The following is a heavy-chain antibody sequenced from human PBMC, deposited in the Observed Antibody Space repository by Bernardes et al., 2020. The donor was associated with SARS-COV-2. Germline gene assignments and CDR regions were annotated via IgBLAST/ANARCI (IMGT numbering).Heavy chain of an antibody. V-gene: IGHV4-39*01. D-gene: IGHD3-3*01. CDR1: GDSISSTGYY. J-gene: IGHJ2*01. CDR2: LSYTGVS. Sequence: LSLTCSVSGDSISSTGYYWGWVRQPPGRGLEWIGSLSYTGVSYSTPSLKSRVSISDDMSKNQFSLKLNSLTAADTAVYYCARHRNFDYWSGYYGYFDLWGRGALVSVSS. CDR3: ARHRNFDYWSGYYGYFDL.